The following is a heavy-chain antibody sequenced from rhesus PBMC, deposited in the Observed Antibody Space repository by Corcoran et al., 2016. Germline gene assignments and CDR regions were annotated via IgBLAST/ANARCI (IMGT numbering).Heavy chain of an antibody. CDR2: IYGNKGNT. CDR1: ETSISFYW. V-gene: IGHV4-80*01. CDR3: TRHKSGSNSMDV. D-gene: IGHD4-11*01. J-gene: IGHJ5-2*02. Sequence: LRESGPGLVKPSETLSLTCSASETSISFYWWSWIRQSPGKGLEWIGEIYGNKGNTKYSPTFKSRVTISKDASRNQFSLRMNSVTAADTAVYYCTRHKSGSNSMDVWGRGVMVTVSS.